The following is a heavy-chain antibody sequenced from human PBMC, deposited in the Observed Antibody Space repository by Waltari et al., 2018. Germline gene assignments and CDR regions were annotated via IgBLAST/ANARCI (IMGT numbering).Heavy chain of an antibody. J-gene: IGHJ3*01. V-gene: IGHV3-33*01. CDR3: ARNIEDRHERAFDL. Sequence: QEQLVESGGGVVQPGTSLRLSCAASGFSFSTSGMHWVRQAPGKGLEWVAVIWPDGSKRYYIESVKGRFTISRDNSKNTLYLQMNSLRAEDTALYYCARNIEDRHERAFDLWGQGT. D-gene: IGHD6-6*01. CDR1: GFSFSTSG. CDR2: IWPDGSKR.